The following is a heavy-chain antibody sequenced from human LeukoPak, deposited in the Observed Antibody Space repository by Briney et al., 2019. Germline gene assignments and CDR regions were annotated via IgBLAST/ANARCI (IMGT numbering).Heavy chain of an antibody. D-gene: IGHD3-9*01. V-gene: IGHV3-23*01. CDR2: ISGSGGST. Sequence: AGGSLRLSCAASGFTFSSYAMSWVRQAPGKGLEWVSVISGSGGSTSYADSVKGRFTVSRDNSKNMLYLQMHSLRAEDTALYYCAKDYDTLTGYYSLIDYWGQGTLVTVSS. CDR1: GFTFSSYA. J-gene: IGHJ4*02. CDR3: AKDYDTLTGYYSLIDY.